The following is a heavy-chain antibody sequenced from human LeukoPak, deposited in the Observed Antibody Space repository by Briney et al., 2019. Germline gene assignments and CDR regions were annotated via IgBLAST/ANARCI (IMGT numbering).Heavy chain of an antibody. Sequence: GGSLRLYCAASGFTFSSYWMSWVRQAPGKGLEWVANIKQDGSEKYYVDSVKGRFTISRDNAKNSLYLQMNSLRAEDTAVYYCARDRYSSGWSDYMDVWGKGTTVTVSS. CDR3: ARDRYSSGWSDYMDV. J-gene: IGHJ6*03. V-gene: IGHV3-7*01. CDR1: GFTFSSYW. D-gene: IGHD6-19*01. CDR2: IKQDGSEK.